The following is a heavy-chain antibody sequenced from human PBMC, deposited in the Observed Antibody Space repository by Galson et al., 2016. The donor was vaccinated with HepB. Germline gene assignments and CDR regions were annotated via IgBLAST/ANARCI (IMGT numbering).Heavy chain of an antibody. CDR2: MNRNNGVT. J-gene: IGHJ4*02. V-gene: IGHV1-2*02. Sequence: SVKVSCKASGYTFSDYYIHWIRQAPGQGLEWMGWMNRNNGVTNYAEKFQGRVTMTRDTSITTAHMELKRLKYDATAVYYCARVCILGVPDYWSQATLVAVSS. CDR1: GYTFSDYY. CDR3: ARVCILGVPDY. D-gene: IGHD2-21*01.